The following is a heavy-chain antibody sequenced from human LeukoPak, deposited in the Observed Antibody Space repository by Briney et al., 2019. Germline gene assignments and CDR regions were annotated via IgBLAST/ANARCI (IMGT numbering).Heavy chain of an antibody. Sequence: GGSLRLSCAASEFTFNNYWMHWVRQAPGRGLVWVSRIKNDGKITTYADSVKGRFTTSRDNAKNTFYLQMNSLRVEDTAVYYCLLIILGGSSQHWGQGTLVTVSS. CDR2: IKNDGKIT. J-gene: IGHJ1*01. D-gene: IGHD3-3*01. V-gene: IGHV3-74*01. CDR1: EFTFNNYW. CDR3: LLIILGGSSQH.